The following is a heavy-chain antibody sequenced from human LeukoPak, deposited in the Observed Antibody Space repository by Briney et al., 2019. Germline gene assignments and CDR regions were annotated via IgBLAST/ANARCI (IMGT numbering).Heavy chain of an antibody. CDR1: GGSISSYY. V-gene: IGHV4-59*01. D-gene: IGHD4-11*01. CDR3: ARDGSNYVFDY. J-gene: IGHJ4*02. CDR2: IYYSGST. Sequence: PSETLSLTCTVSGGSISSYYWSWIRQPPGKGLEWIGYIYYSGSTNYNPSLKSRVTISVDTSKNQFSLKLSSVTAADTAVYYCARDGSNYVFDYWGQETLVTVSS.